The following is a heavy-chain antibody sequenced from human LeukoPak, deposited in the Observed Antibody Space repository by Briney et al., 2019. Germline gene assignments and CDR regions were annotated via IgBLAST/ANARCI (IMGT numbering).Heavy chain of an antibody. Sequence: ASVKVSCKVSGYTLTELSMHWVRQAPGKGLEGVGGFDPEDGETIYAQKFQGRVTMTEDTSTDTAYMELSSLRSEDTAVYYCATEDYSSSSLRWFDPWGQGTLVTVSS. CDR1: GYTLTELS. CDR3: ATEDYSSSSLRWFDP. V-gene: IGHV1-24*01. J-gene: IGHJ5*02. CDR2: FDPEDGET. D-gene: IGHD6-6*01.